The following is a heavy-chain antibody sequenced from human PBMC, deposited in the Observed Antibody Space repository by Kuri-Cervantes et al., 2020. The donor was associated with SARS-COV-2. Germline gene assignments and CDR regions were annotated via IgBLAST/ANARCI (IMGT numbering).Heavy chain of an antibody. CDR2: VYYSGTT. CDR1: GGSASSQSYY. CDR3: ARLKRGSNWFDP. V-gene: IGHV4-39*01. D-gene: IGHD2-15*01. J-gene: IGHJ5*02. Sequence: GSLRLSCTVSGGSASSQSYYWGWIRQPPGKGLEWIGSVYYSGTTYYNPSLKSRVTISLDTSKNQLSLNLNSVTAADTAVFYCARLKRGSNWFDPWGQGTLVTVSS.